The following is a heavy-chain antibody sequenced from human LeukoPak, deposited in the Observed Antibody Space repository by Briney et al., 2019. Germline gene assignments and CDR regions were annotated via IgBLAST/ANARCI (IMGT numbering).Heavy chain of an antibody. D-gene: IGHD1-1*01. V-gene: IGHV4-30-2*01. CDR2: IYHSGST. J-gene: IGHJ5*02. Sequence: SETLSLTCAVSGGSISSGGYSWSWIRQPPGKGLEWIGYIYHSGSTYYNPSLKSRVTISVDRSKNQFSLKLSSVTAADTAVYYCARGGSTGANLNWVDPWGQGTLVTVSS. CDR3: ARGGSTGANLNWVDP. CDR1: GGSISSGGYS.